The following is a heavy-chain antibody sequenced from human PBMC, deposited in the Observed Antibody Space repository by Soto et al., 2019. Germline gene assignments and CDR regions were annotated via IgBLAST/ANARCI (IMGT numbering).Heavy chain of an antibody. CDR1: GFTFSTYA. J-gene: IGHJ4*02. V-gene: IGHV3-30-3*01. Sequence: GGSLRLSCAASGFTFSTYAMHWVRQAPGKGLEWVTVLSYDGSNKYYADSVKARFTISRDNSKNTLYLQMNSLRAEDTAVYYCARDRGYYDSSGYLGVLDYWGQGTLATVSS. CDR2: LSYDGSNK. CDR3: ARDRGYYDSSGYLGVLDY. D-gene: IGHD3-22*01.